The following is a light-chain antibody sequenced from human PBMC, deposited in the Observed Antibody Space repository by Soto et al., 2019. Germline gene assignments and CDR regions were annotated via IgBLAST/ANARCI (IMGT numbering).Light chain of an antibody. CDR1: QSISIW. V-gene: IGKV1-5*01. CDR2: AAS. CDR3: EQYGSSPRT. Sequence: DIKMTQSPSTLSASVGDRVTITCRASQSISIWLAWYQQKPGKAPKLLIYAASSLQSGVPSRFSGSGSGTDFTLTISRLEPEDFAVYYCEQYGSSPRTFGQGTKVDIK. J-gene: IGKJ1*01.